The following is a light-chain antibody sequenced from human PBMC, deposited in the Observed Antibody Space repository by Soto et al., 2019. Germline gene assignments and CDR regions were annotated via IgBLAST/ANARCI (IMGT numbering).Light chain of an antibody. CDR1: QSISSW. Sequence: DIQMTPSPSTLSASVGDRVTITCRASQSISSWLAWYQQKPGKAPKLLIYDASSLESGVPSRFSGSGSGTEFTLTISSLQPDDFATYYCQQYNSSFGQGTKVDIK. CDR3: QQYNSS. CDR2: DAS. V-gene: IGKV1-5*01. J-gene: IGKJ2*01.